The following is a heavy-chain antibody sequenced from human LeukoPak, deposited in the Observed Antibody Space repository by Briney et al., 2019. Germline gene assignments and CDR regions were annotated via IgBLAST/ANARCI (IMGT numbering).Heavy chain of an antibody. Sequence: SQTLSLTCAVSGGSVSRSGYSWSWIRQPPGKGLEWIGYIYDSGTTYYNPSLKSRVTISVDTSKNQFSLKLSSVTAADTAVYYCARVAFGTLYYFDYWGQGTLVTVSS. CDR1: GGSVSRSGYS. CDR2: IYDSGTT. CDR3: ARVAFGTLYYFDY. V-gene: IGHV4-30-4*07. D-gene: IGHD3-10*01. J-gene: IGHJ4*02.